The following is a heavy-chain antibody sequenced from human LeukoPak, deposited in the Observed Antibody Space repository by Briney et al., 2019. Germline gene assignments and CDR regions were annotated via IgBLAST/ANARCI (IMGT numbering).Heavy chain of an antibody. V-gene: IGHV1-2*06. J-gene: IGHJ4*02. CDR1: GYTFTGYY. CDR3: ARSLTYYYDSSGYYPPRY. CDR2: INPNSGGT. Sequence: GAPVKVSCKASGYTFTGYYMHWVRRAPGQGLEWMGRINPNSGGTNYAQKFQGRVTMTRDTSISTAYMELSRLRSDDTAVYYCARSLTYYYDSSGYYPPRYWGQGTLVTVSS. D-gene: IGHD3-22*01.